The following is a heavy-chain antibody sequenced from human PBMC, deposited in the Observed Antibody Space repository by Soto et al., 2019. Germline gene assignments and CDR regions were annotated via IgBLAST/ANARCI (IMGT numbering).Heavy chain of an antibody. V-gene: IGHV3-74*01. CDR1: GLTFSSYW. Sequence: WWSLRLSCAASGLTFSSYWMHWFRQAPGKGLVWVSRMYTDASSATYADSVKGRFTISRDNAKNTLFLQIDSLRTEDTAVYYCVRGNSGYGNFDYWGEGTLVTVSS. D-gene: IGHD5-12*01. CDR2: MYTDASSA. CDR3: VRGNSGYGNFDY. J-gene: IGHJ4*02.